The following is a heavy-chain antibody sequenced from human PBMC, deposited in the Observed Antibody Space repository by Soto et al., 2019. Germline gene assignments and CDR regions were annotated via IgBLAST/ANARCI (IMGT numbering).Heavy chain of an antibody. Sequence: SETLSLTCAVSGGSISSGGYSWSWIRQPPGKGLEWIGYIYHSGSTNYNQSLKSRVTISVDRSKNQFSLKLNSVTAADTAVYYCARQLDITGWYLTFDSWGRGILVTV. D-gene: IGHD6-19*01. CDR1: GGSISSGGYS. CDR2: IYHSGST. V-gene: IGHV4-30-2*01. CDR3: ARQLDITGWYLTFDS. J-gene: IGHJ4*02.